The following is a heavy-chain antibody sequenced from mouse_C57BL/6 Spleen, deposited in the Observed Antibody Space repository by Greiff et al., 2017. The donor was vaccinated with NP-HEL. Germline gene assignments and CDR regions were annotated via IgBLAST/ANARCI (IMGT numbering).Heavy chain of an antibody. V-gene: IGHV1-69*01. CDR1: GYTFTSYW. CDR2: IDPSDSYT. J-gene: IGHJ3*01. D-gene: IGHD2-3*01. CDR3: ARGGYDGYRAWFAY. Sequence: VQLQQSGAELVMPGASVKLSCKASGYTFTSYWMHWVKQRPGQGLEWIGEIDPSDSYTNYNQKFKGKSTLTVDKSSSTAYMQLSSLTSEDSAVYYCARGGYDGYRAWFAYWGQGTLVTVSA.